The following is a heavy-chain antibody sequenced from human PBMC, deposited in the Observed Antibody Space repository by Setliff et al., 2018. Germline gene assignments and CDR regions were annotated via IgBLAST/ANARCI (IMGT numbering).Heavy chain of an antibody. D-gene: IGHD3-10*01. J-gene: IGHJ6*03. CDR3: ARSSYYASGNSHNYYMDV. CDR2: IYYSGNT. V-gene: IGHV4-59*01. CDR1: GGSFSGYY. Sequence: PSETLSLTCAVYGGSFSGYYWSWIRQPPGKGLEWIGYIYYSGNTNYNPSLKSRVTISVDTSKNQFSLKLSSVTAADTAVYFCARSSYYASGNSHNYYMDVWGKGTAVTVSS.